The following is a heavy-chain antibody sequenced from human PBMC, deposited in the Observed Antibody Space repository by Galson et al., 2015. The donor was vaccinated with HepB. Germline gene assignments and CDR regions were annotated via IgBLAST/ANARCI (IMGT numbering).Heavy chain of an antibody. CDR3: ARTRRGESSSWGSYFDY. CDR1: GGSFSGYY. V-gene: IGHV4-34*01. CDR2: INHSGST. D-gene: IGHD6-13*01. J-gene: IGHJ4*02. Sequence: ETLSLTCAVYGGSFSGYYWSWIRQPPGKGLEWIGEINHSGSTNYNPSLKSRVTISVDTSKNQFSLKLSSVTAADTAVYYCARTRRGESSSWGSYFDYWGQGTLVTVSS.